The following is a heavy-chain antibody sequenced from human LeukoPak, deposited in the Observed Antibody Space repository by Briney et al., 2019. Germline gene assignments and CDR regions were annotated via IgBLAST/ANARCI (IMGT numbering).Heavy chain of an antibody. CDR2: ISVYNGNT. D-gene: IGHD2-2*02. CDR3: ARTCSSSSCYMVH. CDR1: GYTFANFG. J-gene: IGHJ4*02. V-gene: IGHV1-18*01. Sequence: ASVKVSCKASGYTFANFGITRVRQAPGQGLEWMGWISVYNGNTNYARNLQGRVTLTTDTSTSTAYMELRSLRSDDTALYYCARTCSSSSCYMVHWGQGTLVTVSS.